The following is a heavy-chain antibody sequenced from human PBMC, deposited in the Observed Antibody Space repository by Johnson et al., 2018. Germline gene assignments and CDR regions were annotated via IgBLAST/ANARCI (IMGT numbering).Heavy chain of an antibody. D-gene: IGHD5/OR15-5a*01. J-gene: IGHJ6*02. V-gene: IGHV3-33*01. Sequence: QVQLVQSGGGVVQPGRSLRLSCTASGFTFSVYGMHWVRQATGRGLEWVAVIWHDGSNAEYADSVKGRFIMSRDNSKNTLYLQMNSLRAEDTAVYYCARDFMSKRDLDVWGQGCTVTVSS. CDR1: GFTFSVYG. CDR3: ARDFMSKRDLDV. CDR2: IWHDGSNA.